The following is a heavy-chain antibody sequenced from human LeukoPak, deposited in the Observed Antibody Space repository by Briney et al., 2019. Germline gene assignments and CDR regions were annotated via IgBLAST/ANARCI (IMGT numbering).Heavy chain of an antibody. J-gene: IGHJ6*02. CDR2: IKQDGSEK. V-gene: IGHV3-7*01. CDR1: GFTFSSYA. D-gene: IGHD6-19*01. Sequence: GGSLRLSCAASGFTFSSYAMSWVRQAPVKGLEWVANIKQDGSEKYYVDSVKGRFTISRDNAKNSLYLQMNSLRAEDTAVYYCARDPYSSGWPSYYYYGMDVWGQGTTVTVSS. CDR3: ARDPYSSGWPSYYYYGMDV.